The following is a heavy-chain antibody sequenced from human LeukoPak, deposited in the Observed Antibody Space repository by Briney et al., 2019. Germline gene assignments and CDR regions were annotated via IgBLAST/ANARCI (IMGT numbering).Heavy chain of an antibody. V-gene: IGHV5-51*01. CDR1: GYNFPAYW. CDR3: ARHTGEGSHFQH. J-gene: IGHJ1*01. D-gene: IGHD3-16*01. Sequence: GESLKISCKASGYNFPAYWIAWVLQMPGKGLEWMVIIYPGDSDTKYNPSFQGQVTISADKSISTAYLQWNSLKASDTAMYYCARHTGEGSHFQHWGQGSLVTVSS. CDR2: IYPGDSDT.